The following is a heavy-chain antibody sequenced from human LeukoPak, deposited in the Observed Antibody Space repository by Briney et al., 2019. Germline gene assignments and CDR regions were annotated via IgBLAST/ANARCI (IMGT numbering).Heavy chain of an antibody. CDR3: AKRVSSSGYYCATDY. D-gene: IGHD3-22*01. V-gene: IGHV3-23*01. J-gene: IGHJ4*02. Sequence: TGGSLRLSCAASGFTFSSYAMNWVRQAPGKGLEWVSAISGSGGSTYYADSVKGRFTISRDNSKNTLYLQMNGLRAEDTAVYYCAKRVSSSGYYCATDYWGQGTLVTVSS. CDR2: ISGSGGST. CDR1: GFTFSSYA.